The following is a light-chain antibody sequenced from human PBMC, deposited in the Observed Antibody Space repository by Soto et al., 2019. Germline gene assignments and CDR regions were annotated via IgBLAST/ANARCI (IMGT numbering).Light chain of an antibody. J-gene: IGKJ1*01. CDR2: KAS. CDR3: QQYNSYSGT. CDR1: QSISSW. V-gene: IGKV1-5*03. Sequence: DIQMTQSPSTLSASVGDRVTITCRASQSISSWLAWYQQKPGKAPNLLIYKASSLESGVPSRFSGSGSGTEFTLTIRSLQPDDFATYYCQQYNSYSGTFGQGTKVEIK.